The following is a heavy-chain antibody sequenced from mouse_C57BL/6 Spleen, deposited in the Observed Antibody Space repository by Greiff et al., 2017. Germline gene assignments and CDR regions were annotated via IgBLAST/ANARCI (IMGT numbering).Heavy chain of an antibody. CDR3: ARHRDYFDY. CDR1: GYTFTSYW. J-gene: IGHJ2*01. V-gene: IGHV1-61*01. D-gene: IGHD3-1*01. CDR2: IYPSDSET. Sequence: QVQLQQPGAELVRPGSSVTLSCKASGYTFTSYWMDWVKQRPGQGLEWIGNIYPSDSETHYNQKFKDKATLTVDKSSSTAYMQLSSLTSEDSAVYYCARHRDYFDYWGQGTTLTVSS.